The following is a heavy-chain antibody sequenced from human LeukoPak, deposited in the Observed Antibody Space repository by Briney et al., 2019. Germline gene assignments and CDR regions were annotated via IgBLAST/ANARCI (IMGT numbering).Heavy chain of an antibody. Sequence: GESLKISCKGSGYSFTSYWIGWVRQMPGKGLEWMGVIYPGESDTRYSPSFQGQVTISADKSVSTAYLQWSSLKASDTATYSCARSVGATRMEAFDIWGQGTMVTVSS. V-gene: IGHV5-51*01. J-gene: IGHJ3*02. CDR1: GYSFTSYW. CDR3: ARSVGATRMEAFDI. CDR2: IYPGESDT. D-gene: IGHD1-26*01.